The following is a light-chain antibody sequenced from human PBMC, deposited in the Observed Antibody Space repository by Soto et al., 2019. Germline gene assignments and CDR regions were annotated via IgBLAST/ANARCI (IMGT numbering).Light chain of an antibody. J-gene: IGLJ3*02. CDR1: TANIGSNT. Sequence: QSVLTQPPSASGTPGQRLTISCSGSTANIGSNTVNWYQHLPGSAPKIVIYSNNQRPSGVPDRFSGSKSGTSASLAISGLQTEDEADYYCAAWDDSLNGQVFGAGTKLTVL. CDR3: AAWDDSLNGQV. V-gene: IGLV1-44*01. CDR2: SNN.